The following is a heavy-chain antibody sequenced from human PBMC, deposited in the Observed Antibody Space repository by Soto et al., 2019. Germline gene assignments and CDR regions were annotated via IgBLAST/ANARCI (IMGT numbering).Heavy chain of an antibody. CDR1: NYSFSSFG. Sequence: QVPLVQSGAEVKKPGASVKVSCKASNYSFSSFGISWMRQAPGQGLEWMAWINPSNDNTNYAQSLQGRVTLTTDTSTSTANMELRSLRSDDTAVYSCARDPFYSGSNLQVGYFDSWGQGTLVTVSS. CDR3: ARDPFYSGSNLQVGYFDS. V-gene: IGHV1-18*01. J-gene: IGHJ4*02. D-gene: IGHD1-26*01. CDR2: INPSNDNT.